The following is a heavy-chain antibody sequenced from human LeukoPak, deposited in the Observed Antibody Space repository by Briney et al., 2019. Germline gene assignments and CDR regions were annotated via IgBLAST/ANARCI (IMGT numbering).Heavy chain of an antibody. CDR3: ARIYYYDSSGYFHAFDI. CDR1: GFTFSSYG. Sequence: PGGSLRLSCAASGFTFSSYGMSWVRQAPGKGLEWVSAISGSGGSTYYADSVKGRFTITRDNSKNTLYLQMNSLRAEDTAVYYCARIYYYDSSGYFHAFDIWGQGTMVTVSS. V-gene: IGHV3-23*01. D-gene: IGHD3-22*01. CDR2: ISGSGGST. J-gene: IGHJ3*02.